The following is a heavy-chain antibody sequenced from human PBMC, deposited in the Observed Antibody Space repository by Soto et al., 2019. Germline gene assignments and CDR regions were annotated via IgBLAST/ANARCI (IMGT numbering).Heavy chain of an antibody. V-gene: IGHV3-23*04. CDR3: ARGGLWSLDY. CDR1: GFTFSRYD. CDR2: IANNGVNT. J-gene: IGHJ4*02. D-gene: IGHD3-10*01. Sequence: EVQLVESGGGLVQPGGSLRLSCAASGFTFSRYDMTWVLHAPGKGLEWVSTIANNGVNTHYADSVKGRFTISRDNSKNTLFLQMNSLRADDTAVYYCARGGLWSLDYWGQGALVTVSS.